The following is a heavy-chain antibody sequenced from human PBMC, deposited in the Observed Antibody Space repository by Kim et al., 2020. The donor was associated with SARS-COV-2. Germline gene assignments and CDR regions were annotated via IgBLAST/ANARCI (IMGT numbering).Heavy chain of an antibody. V-gene: IGHV4-4*02. CDR3: ARDHHYYDSSGYYGINWYFDL. Sequence: SETLSLTCAVSGGSISSSNWWSWVRQPPGKGLEWIGEIYHSGSTNYNPSLKSRVTISVDKSKNQFSLKLSSVTAADTAVYYCARDHHYYDSSGYYGINWYFDLWGRGTLVTVSS. CDR2: IYHSGST. CDR1: GGSISSSNW. D-gene: IGHD3-22*01. J-gene: IGHJ2*01.